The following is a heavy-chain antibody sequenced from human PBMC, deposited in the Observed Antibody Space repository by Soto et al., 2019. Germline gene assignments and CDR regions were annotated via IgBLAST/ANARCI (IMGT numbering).Heavy chain of an antibody. V-gene: IGHV1-18*01. D-gene: IGHD2-2*01. Sequence: QVQLVQSGGEVKRPGASVKVSCKTSGYTFSTYGITWVRQAPGQPLEWLGWISLYSDGTNYAQKFQGRVAMTTDTSTTTAYMELRSLRSDETDVYYGARVVPGAEAWFGSWGQGTLVTVSS. CDR1: GYTFSTYG. J-gene: IGHJ5*01. CDR3: ARVVPGAEAWFGS. CDR2: ISLYSDGT.